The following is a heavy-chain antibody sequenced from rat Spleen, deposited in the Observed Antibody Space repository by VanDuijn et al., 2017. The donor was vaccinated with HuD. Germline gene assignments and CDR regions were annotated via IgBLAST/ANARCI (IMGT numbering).Heavy chain of an antibody. Sequence: EVQLVESGGGLVQPGRSLKLSCAASGFTFSNYGMHWIRQAPTKGLEWVASISPTGGSTSYRDSVKGRFTISRGNAKSTLCLHMDSLRSEDTATYYCATAGARISRFAYWGQGTLVTVSS. D-gene: IGHD2-7*01. V-gene: IGHV5-19*01. CDR3: ATAGARISRFAY. J-gene: IGHJ3*01. CDR2: ISPTGGST. CDR1: GFTFSNYG.